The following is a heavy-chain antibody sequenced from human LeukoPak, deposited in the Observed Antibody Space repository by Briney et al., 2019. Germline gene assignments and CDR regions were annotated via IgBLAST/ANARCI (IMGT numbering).Heavy chain of an antibody. CDR3: ARSASRYFDWFDY. CDR1: GYSFTNYW. D-gene: IGHD3-9*01. Sequence: GESLKISCKGSGYSFTNYWIGWVRQMPGKSLEWMGIIYPGDSDTRYTPSFQGQVTISADKSINTAYLQWSSLKASDTAIYYCARSASRYFDWFDYWGQGTLVTVSS. CDR2: IYPGDSDT. J-gene: IGHJ4*02. V-gene: IGHV5-51*01.